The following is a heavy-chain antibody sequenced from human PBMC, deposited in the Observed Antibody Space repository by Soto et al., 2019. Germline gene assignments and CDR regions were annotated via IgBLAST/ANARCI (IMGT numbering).Heavy chain of an antibody. J-gene: IGHJ3*01. CDR1: GFTFDYYW. Sequence: EVQLVESGGGLVRPGASLRLSCAASGFTFDYYWMHWVRQAPGKGLVWVSRIHSDGTSTTYADSVKGRFTISRDNAKNTLSLQMNSLRADDTAVYYCARGDRGAFDLWGQGTVVTVSS. D-gene: IGHD1-26*01. CDR3: ARGDRGAFDL. V-gene: IGHV3-74*01. CDR2: IHSDGTST.